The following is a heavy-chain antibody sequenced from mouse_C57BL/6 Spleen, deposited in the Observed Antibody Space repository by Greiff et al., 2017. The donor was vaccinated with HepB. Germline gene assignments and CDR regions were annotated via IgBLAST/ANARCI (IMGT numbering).Heavy chain of an antibody. V-gene: IGHV1-9*01. CDR1: GYTFTGYW. CDR2: ILPGSGST. J-gene: IGHJ4*01. Sequence: QVQLQQSGAELMKPGASVKLSCKATGYTFTGYWIEWVKQRPGHGLEWIGEILPGSGSTNYNEKFKGKATLTADTSSNTAYMQLSSLTTEDSAIYYCARRGLRRGYYAMDYWGQGTSVTVSS. D-gene: IGHD2-4*01. CDR3: ARRGLRRGYYAMDY.